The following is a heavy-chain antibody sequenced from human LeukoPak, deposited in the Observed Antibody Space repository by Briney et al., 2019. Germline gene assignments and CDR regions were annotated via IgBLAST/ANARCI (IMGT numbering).Heavy chain of an antibody. V-gene: IGHV3-7*01. CDR2: IKLDGSEK. Sequence: GGSLRLSCAASGFIFSNYWMSWVRQAPGKGLERVANIKLDGSEKNYVDSVKGRFTISRDNAKNSLYLQMNSLRAEDTAVYYCVRDSSRSYVCWGQGTLVTVSS. CDR1: GFIFSNYW. J-gene: IGHJ4*02. CDR3: VRDSSRSYVC. D-gene: IGHD6-13*01.